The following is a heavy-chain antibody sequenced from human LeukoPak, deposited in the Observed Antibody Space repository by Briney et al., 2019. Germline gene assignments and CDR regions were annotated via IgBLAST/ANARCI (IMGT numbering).Heavy chain of an antibody. CDR1: GFTFSNYW. CDR3: ARPDYYNSRFDP. CDR2: INGDGSST. V-gene: IGHV3-74*01. J-gene: IGHJ5*02. Sequence: PGGSLRLSCAASGFTFSNYWMHWVRQAPGKGLVWVSRINGDGSSTNYADSVKGRFTISRDNAKNTLYLQMNSLRAEDTAVYYCARPDYYNSRFDPWGQGTLVTVSS. D-gene: IGHD3-22*01.